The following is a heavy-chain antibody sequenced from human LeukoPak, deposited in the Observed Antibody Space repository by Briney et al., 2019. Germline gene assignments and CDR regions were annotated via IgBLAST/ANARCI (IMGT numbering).Heavy chain of an antibody. J-gene: IGHJ4*02. V-gene: IGHV4-4*07. CDR1: GGSISSYY. CDR2: IYTSGST. D-gene: IGHD4-17*01. Sequence: SETLSLTCTVSGGSISSYYWRWIRQPAGKGLEWIGRIYTSGSTNYNPSLKSRVTMSVDTSKNQFSLKLSSVTAADTAVYYCARDRPYGDYFDYWGQGTLVTVSS. CDR3: ARDRPYGDYFDY.